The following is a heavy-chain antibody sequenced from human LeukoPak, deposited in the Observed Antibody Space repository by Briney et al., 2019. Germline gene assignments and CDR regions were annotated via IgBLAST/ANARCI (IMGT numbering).Heavy chain of an antibody. CDR2: FYTRGST. D-gene: IGHD6-13*01. V-gene: IGHV4-4*07. J-gene: IGHJ4*02. CDR3: ASSWYDNFFDY. CDR1: GDSIGSYY. Sequence: SETLSLTCTVSGDSIGSYYWSWIRQPAGNGLEWIGRFYTRGSTNYNPSLRSRVTLSLDTSKNQFSLSLRSVTAADTAVYYCASSWYDNFFDYWGQGTLVTVSS.